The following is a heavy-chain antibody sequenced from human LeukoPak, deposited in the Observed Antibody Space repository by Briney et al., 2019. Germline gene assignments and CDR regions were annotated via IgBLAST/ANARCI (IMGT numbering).Heavy chain of an antibody. D-gene: IGHD1-1*01. V-gene: IGHV4-39*01. J-gene: IGHJ3*02. CDR1: GGSISSSSYY. CDR3: ARRYANALDI. CDR2: IYYSGTT. Sequence: KTSETLSLTCTVSGGSISSSSYYWDWIRQPPGKGLEWIGTIYYSGTTYYNPSLKSRLTVSEDTSKNQVSLKPRSVTAADTSVYYCARRYANALDIWGQGIMVTVSS.